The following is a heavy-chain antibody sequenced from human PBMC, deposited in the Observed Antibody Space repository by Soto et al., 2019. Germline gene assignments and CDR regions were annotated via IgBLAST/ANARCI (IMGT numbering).Heavy chain of an antibody. CDR3: TTPYAVAAPAAKDV. CDR2: IKSKTDGGTT. V-gene: IGHV3-15*01. D-gene: IGHD6-19*01. Sequence: KPGGSLRLSCAASRFTFSNAWMGWVRQAPGKGLEWVGRIKSKTDGGTTDYAAPVKGRFTISRDDSKNTLYLQMNSLKTEDTAVYYCTTPYAVAAPAAKDVWGQGTTVTVSS. CDR1: RFTFSNAW. J-gene: IGHJ6*02.